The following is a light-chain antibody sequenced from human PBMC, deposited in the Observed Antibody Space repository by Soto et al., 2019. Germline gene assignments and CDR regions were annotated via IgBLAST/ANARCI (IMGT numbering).Light chain of an antibody. J-gene: IGLJ2*01. V-gene: IGLV2-8*01. Sequence: QSALTQPPSASGSPGQSVTIPAPETRGEVGGYNYVSWYQQHPGKAPKLMISEVSNRPSGVPDRFSGSKSGNTASLTVSGLQAEDEADYYCSSFAGNNNLVFGGGTKVTVL. CDR3: SSFAGNNNLV. CDR1: RGEVGGYNY. CDR2: EVS.